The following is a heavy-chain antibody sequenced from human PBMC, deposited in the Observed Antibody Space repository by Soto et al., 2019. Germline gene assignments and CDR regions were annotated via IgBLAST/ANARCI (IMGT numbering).Heavy chain of an antibody. CDR1: GGSFSGYY. D-gene: IGHD3-10*01. Sequence: QVQLQQWGAGLLKPSETLSLPCAVYGGSFSGYYWSWIRQPPGKGLEWIGEINHSGIANYNPSLRSRVTISVHTSKNQFSLKLSSVTAADTAVYYCAAVFGDNATWFDNWGPVTLVTVSS. J-gene: IGHJ5*02. CDR3: AAVFGDNATWFDN. V-gene: IGHV4-34*01. CDR2: INHSGIA.